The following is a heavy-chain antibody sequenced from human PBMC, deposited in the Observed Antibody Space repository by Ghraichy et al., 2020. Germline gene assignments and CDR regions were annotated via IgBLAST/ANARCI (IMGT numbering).Heavy chain of an antibody. D-gene: IGHD3-3*01. V-gene: IGHV1-46*01. Sequence: ASVKVSCRAFGYTLTTHYMHWVRQAPGQGLEWMGVINPSGGSTSYTQKFQGRVTMTRDTSTSTVYMELSSLRSEDMAVYYCARERYDYWSGYYQYYGMDVWGQGTTVTVSS. CDR2: INPSGGST. CDR1: GYTLTTHY. J-gene: IGHJ6*01. CDR3: ARERYDYWSGYYQYYGMDV.